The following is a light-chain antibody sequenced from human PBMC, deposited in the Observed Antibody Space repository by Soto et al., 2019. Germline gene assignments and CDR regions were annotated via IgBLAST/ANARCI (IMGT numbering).Light chain of an antibody. CDR2: GVT. CDR3: SSYTSSSTLV. CDR1: SRDVGGFNF. J-gene: IGLJ1*01. Sequence: QSALTQPASVSGSPGQSITISCSGTSRDVGGFNFVSWYQHHPGKAPKLMIYGVTNRLSGVSDRFSGSKSGNTASLTISGLQAEDEADYYCSSYTSSSTLVFGSGTKVTVL. V-gene: IGLV2-14*03.